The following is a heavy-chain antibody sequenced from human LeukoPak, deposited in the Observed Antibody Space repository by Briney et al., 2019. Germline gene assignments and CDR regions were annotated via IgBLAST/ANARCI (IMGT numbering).Heavy chain of an antibody. CDR3: ARGLEQWLVGWFDP. CDR2: TYYRSKWYT. Sequence: SQTLSLTCAISVDSVSSNSAAWNWIRQSPSRGLEWLGRTYYRSKWYTAYAVSVKSRITINPDTSKNQFSLQLNSVTPEDTAVYYCARGLEQWLVGWFDPWGQGTLVTVSS. CDR1: VDSVSSNSAA. J-gene: IGHJ5*02. D-gene: IGHD6-19*01. V-gene: IGHV6-1*01.